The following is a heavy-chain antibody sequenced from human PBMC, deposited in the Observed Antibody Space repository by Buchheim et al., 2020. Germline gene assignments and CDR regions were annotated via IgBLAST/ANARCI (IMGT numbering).Heavy chain of an antibody. D-gene: IGHD2-8*01. V-gene: IGHV4-30-2*01. CDR1: GGSISSGGYS. CDR2: IYHSGST. J-gene: IGHJ4*02. Sequence: QLQLQESGPGLVKPSQTLSLTCAVSGGSISSGGYSWSWIRQPPGKGLEWIGYIYHSGSTYYNPSLKSRVTISVDRSKNQFSLKLSSVTAADTAVYYCARHIVLIGYFDYWGQGTL. CDR3: ARHIVLIGYFDY.